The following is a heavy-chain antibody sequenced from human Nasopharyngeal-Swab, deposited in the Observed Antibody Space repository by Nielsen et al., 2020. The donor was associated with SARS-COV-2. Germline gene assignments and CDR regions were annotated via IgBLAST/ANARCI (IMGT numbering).Heavy chain of an antibody. Sequence: SETLSLTCTVSGGSISSSSYYWGWIRQPPGKGLEWIGSIYYSGNTYYNPSLKSRVTISVDTSKNQFSLKLSSVTAADTAVYYCARVPRVSLGGVIVNFFDSWGQGTLVTVSS. D-gene: IGHD3-16*02. CDR1: GGSISSSSYY. CDR2: IYYSGNT. V-gene: IGHV4-39*01. CDR3: ARVPRVSLGGVIVNFFDS. J-gene: IGHJ4*02.